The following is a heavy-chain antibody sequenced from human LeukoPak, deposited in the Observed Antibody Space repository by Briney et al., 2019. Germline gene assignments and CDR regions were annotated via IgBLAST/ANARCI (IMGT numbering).Heavy chain of an antibody. CDR1: GGSISSSSYY. CDR3: ARLNYGSGSSFDY. D-gene: IGHD3-10*01. Sequence: SETLSLTCTVSGGSISSSSYYWGWIRQPPGKGLEWIGSIYHSGSTYYNPSLKSRVTISVDTSKNQFSLKLSSVTAADTAVYYCARLNYGSGSSFDYWGQGTLVTVSS. V-gene: IGHV4-39*07. CDR2: IYHSGST. J-gene: IGHJ4*02.